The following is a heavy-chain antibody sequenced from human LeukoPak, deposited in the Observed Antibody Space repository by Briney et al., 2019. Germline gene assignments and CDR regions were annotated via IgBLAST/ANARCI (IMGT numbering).Heavy chain of an antibody. CDR1: GFTFSSYG. D-gene: IGHD2-2*01. CDR2: IRYDGSNK. CDR3: AKGSSIREKQWGYYMDV. Sequence: GGSLRLSCAASGFTFSSYGMHWVRQAPGKGLEWVAFIRYDGSNKYYADSVKGRFTISSDNSKNTLYLQMNILRADGTAVYYCAKGSSIREKQWGYYMDVWGKGTTVTISS. J-gene: IGHJ6*03. V-gene: IGHV3-30*02.